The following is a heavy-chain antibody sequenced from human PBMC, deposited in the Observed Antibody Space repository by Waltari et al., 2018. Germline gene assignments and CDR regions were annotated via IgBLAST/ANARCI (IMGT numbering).Heavy chain of an antibody. CDR1: GYTFTSYD. CDR2: MNPNSGNT. Sequence: QVQLVQSGAEVKKPGASVKVSCKASGYTFTSYDINWVRQATGQGLEWMGWMNPNSGNTGYAQKFQGRVTITADESTSTAYMELSSLRSEDTAVYYCARDGVDFPYFDYWGQGTLVTVSS. CDR3: ARDGVDFPYFDY. V-gene: IGHV1-8*01. D-gene: IGHD5-12*01. J-gene: IGHJ4*02.